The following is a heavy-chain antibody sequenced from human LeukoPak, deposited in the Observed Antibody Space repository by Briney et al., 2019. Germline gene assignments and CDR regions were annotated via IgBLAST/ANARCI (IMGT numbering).Heavy chain of an antibody. CDR1: GGSISSYY. CDR2: IYYSGST. CDR3: ASMYSSGWSPKYNWFDP. Sequence: SETLSLTCTVSGGSISSYYWSWIRQPPGKGLEWIGYIYYSGSTNYNPSLKGRVTISVDTSKNQFSLKLSSVTAADTAVYYCASMYSSGWSPKYNWFDPWGQGTLVTVSS. J-gene: IGHJ5*02. D-gene: IGHD6-19*01. V-gene: IGHV4-59*01.